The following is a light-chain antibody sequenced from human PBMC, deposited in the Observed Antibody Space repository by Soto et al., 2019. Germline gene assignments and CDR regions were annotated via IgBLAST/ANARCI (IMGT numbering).Light chain of an antibody. CDR3: QQYNSYFFT. CDR2: KAS. CDR1: QSISSW. V-gene: IGKV1-5*03. J-gene: IGKJ4*01. Sequence: DIQMTQSPSTLSASVGDRVTITCRASQSISSWLAWYQQKPGKAPKLLIYKASSLESGVPSRFSGSGSGTEFTLTISSLQPDDFATYDCQQYNSYFFTFGGGTKVEIK.